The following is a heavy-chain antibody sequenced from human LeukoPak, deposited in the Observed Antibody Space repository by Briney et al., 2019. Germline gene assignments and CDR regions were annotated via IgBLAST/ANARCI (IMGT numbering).Heavy chain of an antibody. Sequence: GGSLRLSCSASGFTFSNFAMSWVRQAPGKGLEWVSAVSSDGINTYYTDSLKGRFTISRDNSKNTVFLQMHSLTAEDTAVYYCAKGGRSYWFDPWGQGTLVTVSS. CDR2: VSSDGINT. CDR3: AKGGRSYWFDP. V-gene: IGHV3-23*01. CDR1: GFTFSNFA. J-gene: IGHJ5*02. D-gene: IGHD6-19*01.